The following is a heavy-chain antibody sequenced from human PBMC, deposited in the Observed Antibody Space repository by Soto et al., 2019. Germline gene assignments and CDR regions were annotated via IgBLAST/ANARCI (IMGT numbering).Heavy chain of an antibody. J-gene: IGHJ4*02. D-gene: IGHD3-22*01. Sequence: PSETLPLTCTVSGGSISSGGYYWSWIRQHPGKGLEWIGYIYYSGSTYYNPSLKSRVTISVDTSKNQFSLKLSSVTAADTAVYYCARDSGDSSGYYQTADYWGEGTLVTVSS. V-gene: IGHV4-31*03. CDR2: IYYSGST. CDR1: GGSISSGGYY. CDR3: ARDSGDSSGYYQTADY.